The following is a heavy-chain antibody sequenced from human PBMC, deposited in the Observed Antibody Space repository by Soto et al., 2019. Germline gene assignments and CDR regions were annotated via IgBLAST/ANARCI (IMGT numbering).Heavy chain of an antibody. V-gene: IGHV4-30-4*01. CDR3: ARAYCGGDCYSEPDAFDI. J-gene: IGHJ3*02. CDR1: GGSISSGDYY. CDR2: IYYSGST. Sequence: QVQLQESGPGLVKPSQTLSLTCTVSGGSISSGDYYWSWIRQPPGKGLEWIGYIYYSGSTYYNPSLKSRVTISVDTSKNQFSLKLSSVTAADTAVYYCARAYCGGDCYSEPDAFDIWGQGTMVPVSS. D-gene: IGHD2-21*02.